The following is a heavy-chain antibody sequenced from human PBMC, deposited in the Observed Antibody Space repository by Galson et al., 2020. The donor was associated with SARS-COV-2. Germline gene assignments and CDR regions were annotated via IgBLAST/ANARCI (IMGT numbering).Heavy chain of an antibody. CDR2: LYYSGST. V-gene: IGHV4-39*01. Sequence: SETLSLTCTVSGDSISSTTYYWGWIRQPPGKGLEWIGSLYYSGSTYYNPSLKSRVSISVDTSKSQFSLELSSVTAADTAVYYCARILRYYYYYMDVWGKGTTVTVSS. CDR1: GDSISSTTYY. CDR3: ARILRYYYYYMDV. J-gene: IGHJ6*03.